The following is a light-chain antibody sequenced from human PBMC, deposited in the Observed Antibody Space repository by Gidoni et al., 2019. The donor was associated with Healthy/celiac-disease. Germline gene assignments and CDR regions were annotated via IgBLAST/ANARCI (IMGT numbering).Light chain of an antibody. J-gene: IGKJ4*01. Sequence: DSQMTQSTSSLSASVGDRVTITCRASQSISSYLNWYQQKPGKAPKLLIYAASSLQSGVPSRFSGSGSGTDFTLTISSLQPEDFATYYCQQSYTTRCTFXGXTKLEIK. V-gene: IGKV1-39*01. CDR2: AAS. CDR1: QSISSY. CDR3: QQSYTTRCT.